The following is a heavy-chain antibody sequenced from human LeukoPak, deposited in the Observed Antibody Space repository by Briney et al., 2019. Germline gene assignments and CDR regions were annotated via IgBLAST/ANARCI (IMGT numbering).Heavy chain of an antibody. CDR1: GFTFSTYA. J-gene: IGHJ4*02. D-gene: IGHD3-22*01. V-gene: IGHV3-21*04. CDR3: ARERVHYYDSSGYHNGPFDY. Sequence: GGSLRLSCAASGFTFSTYAMNWVRQAPGEGLEWVSSIGGSSTSLYYADSLKGRFTISRDNAKNSLYLQMNSLRAEDTAVYYCARERVHYYDSSGYHNGPFDYWGQGTLVTVSS. CDR2: IGGSSTSL.